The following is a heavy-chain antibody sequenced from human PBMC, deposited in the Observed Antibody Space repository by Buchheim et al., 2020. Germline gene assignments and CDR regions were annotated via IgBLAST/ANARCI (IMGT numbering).Heavy chain of an antibody. CDR1: GGSISSTSYY. CDR3: AGFGLTDVV. V-gene: IGHV4-39*01. CDR2: IYYSGST. D-gene: IGHD3-10*01. Sequence: QRQLQESGPGLVKPSETLSLTCTVSGGSISSTSYYWGWIRQPPGKGLEWIGSIYYSGSTYFNPSLRSRVTISIDTSTNQLSLRLSSVTAADTAVYYCAGFGLTDVVWGQGTL. J-gene: IGHJ4*02.